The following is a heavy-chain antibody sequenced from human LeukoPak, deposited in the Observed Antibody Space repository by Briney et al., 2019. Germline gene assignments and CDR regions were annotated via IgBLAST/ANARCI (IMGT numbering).Heavy chain of an antibody. CDR3: ATETNGRHYDY. D-gene: IGHD1-14*01. Sequence: GGSLRLSCTASGLTFSTSGFNWVRQAPGKGLEWVASIGPTGSDRYHADSIKGRFTISRDNANNFLYLQMNSLRAEDTAVYYSATETNGRHYDYWGQGTLLTVSS. J-gene: IGHJ4*02. CDR2: IGPTGSDR. V-gene: IGHV3-21*06. CDR1: GLTFSTSG.